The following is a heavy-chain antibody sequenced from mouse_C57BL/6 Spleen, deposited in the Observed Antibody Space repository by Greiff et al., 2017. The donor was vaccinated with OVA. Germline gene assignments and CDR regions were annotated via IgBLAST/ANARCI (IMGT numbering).Heavy chain of an antibody. D-gene: IGHD1-1*01. J-gene: IGHJ3*01. CDR2: ISSGGSYT. CDR1: GFTFSSYG. CDR3: ASPHYYGSSYEAWFAY. Sequence: DVKLVESGGDLVKPGGSLKLSCAASGFTFSSYGMSWVRQTPDKRLEWVATISSGGSYTYYPDSVKGRFTISRDNAKNTLYLQMSSLKSEDTAMYYCASPHYYGSSYEAWFAYWGQGTLVTVSA. V-gene: IGHV5-6*02.